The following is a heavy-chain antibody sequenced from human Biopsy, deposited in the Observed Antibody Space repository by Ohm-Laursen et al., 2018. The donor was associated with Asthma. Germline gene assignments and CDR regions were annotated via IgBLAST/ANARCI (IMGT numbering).Heavy chain of an antibody. J-gene: IGHJ3*01. CDR1: GYNFISFA. CDR3: ARTYYDFLTGQVKDVFGV. V-gene: IGHV1-3*04. CDR2: VNTGNGDT. Sequence: SVKVSCKPSGYNFISFAIHWVRQAPGQRLEWMGWVNTGNGDTKYSQKFQGRATITRDTSASTAYMELRSLRSGDTATYYCARTYYDFLTGQVKDVFGVWGQGTMVTVSS. D-gene: IGHD3-9*01.